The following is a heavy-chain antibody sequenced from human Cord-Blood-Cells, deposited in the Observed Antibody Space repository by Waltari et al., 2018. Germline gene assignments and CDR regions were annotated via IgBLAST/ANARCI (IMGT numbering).Heavy chain of an antibody. Sequence: EVQLLESGGGLVQPGGSLRLSCAASGFTFSSHAMSWVRQAPGKGLEWVSAISGSGGSTYYADSVKGRFTISRDNSKNTLYLQMNSLRAEDTAVYYCAKGPTSIAARPDWFDPWGQGTLVTVSS. CDR1: GFTFSSHA. CDR3: AKGPTSIAARPDWFDP. D-gene: IGHD6-6*01. J-gene: IGHJ5*02. V-gene: IGHV3-23*01. CDR2: ISGSGGST.